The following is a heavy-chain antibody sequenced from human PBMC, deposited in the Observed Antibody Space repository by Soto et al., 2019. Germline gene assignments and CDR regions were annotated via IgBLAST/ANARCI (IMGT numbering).Heavy chain of an antibody. V-gene: IGHV1-8*01. Sequence: QVQLVQPGAEVRKPGASVEISCKASGDIFTNFDFNWVRQATGQGLEWIGWMRANSGDTGHDQKFQGRVRMTRDTSMSTAYMELSSLRAEDTAVYYCARYIYGQGFQAWGQGTLVFVSS. D-gene: IGHD3-3*02. CDR2: MRANSGDT. CDR3: ARYIYGQGFQA. J-gene: IGHJ5*02. CDR1: GDIFTNFD.